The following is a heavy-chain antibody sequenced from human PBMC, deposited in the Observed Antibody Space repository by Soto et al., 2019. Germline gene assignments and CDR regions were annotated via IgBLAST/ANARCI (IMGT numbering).Heavy chain of an antibody. CDR1: GGSISSYY. V-gene: IGHV4-4*07. Sequence: SETLSLTCTVSGGSISSYYWSWIRQPAGKGLEWIGRIYTSGSTNYNPSLKSRVTMSVGNSKNQFSLKLRSGTAADTAVYYCARDPSCYDFWSWGCYYYGMDVWGQGTTVTVSS. J-gene: IGHJ6*02. CDR3: ARDPSCYDFWSWGCYYYGMDV. D-gene: IGHD3-3*01. CDR2: IYTSGST.